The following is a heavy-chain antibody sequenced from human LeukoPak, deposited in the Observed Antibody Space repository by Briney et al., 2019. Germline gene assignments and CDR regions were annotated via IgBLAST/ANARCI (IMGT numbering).Heavy chain of an antibody. J-gene: IGHJ3*02. Sequence: PGGSLRLSCTASGFTFGDYAMSWFRQAPGKGLEWVGFIRSKAYGGTTEYAASVKGRFTISRDDSKSIAYLQMNSLKTEDTAVYYCGVTTLRTWGDAFDIWGQGTMVTVSS. D-gene: IGHD4-17*01. CDR2: IRSKAYGGTT. CDR3: GVTTLRTWGDAFDI. CDR1: GFTFGDYA. V-gene: IGHV3-49*03.